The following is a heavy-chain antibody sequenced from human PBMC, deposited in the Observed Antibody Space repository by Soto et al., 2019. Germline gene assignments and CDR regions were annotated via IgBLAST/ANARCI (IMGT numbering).Heavy chain of an antibody. CDR1: GGSISSSSYY. V-gene: IGHV4-39*01. CDR2: IYYSGST. CDR3: ARQKSPQWLVPGGSFFDY. D-gene: IGHD6-19*01. J-gene: IGHJ4*02. Sequence: QLQLQESGPGLVKPSETLSLTCTVSGGSISSSSYYWGWIRQPPGKGLEWIGSIYYSGSTYYNPSLKSRVTISVDTSKNQFSLKLSSVTAADTAVYYCARQKSPQWLVPGGSFFDYWGQGTLVTVSS.